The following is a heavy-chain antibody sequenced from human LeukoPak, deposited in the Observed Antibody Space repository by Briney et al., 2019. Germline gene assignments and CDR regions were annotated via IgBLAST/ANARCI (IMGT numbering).Heavy chain of an antibody. CDR3: AKRGGIPVSPPDY. CDR1: GFTFSSYG. Sequence: GGSLRLSCAASGFTFSSYGMHWVRQAPGKGLGWVAFIRYDGSNKYYADSVKGRFTISRDNSKNTLYLQMNSLRAEDTAVYYCAKRGGIPVSPPDYWGQGTLVTVSS. CDR2: IRYDGSNK. J-gene: IGHJ4*02. D-gene: IGHD3-16*01. V-gene: IGHV3-30*02.